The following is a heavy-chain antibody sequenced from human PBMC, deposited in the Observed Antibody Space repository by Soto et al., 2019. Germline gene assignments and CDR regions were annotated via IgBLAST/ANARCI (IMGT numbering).Heavy chain of an antibody. V-gene: IGHV3-48*01. CDR2: ISSSSSTI. Sequence: EVQLVESGGGLVQPGGSLRLSCAASGFTFSSYSMNWVRQAPGKGLEWVSYISSSSSTIYYADSVNGRFTISRDNAKNSLYLQMNSLRAEDTAVYYCARAGEKGDGWSDYWGQGTLVTVSS. CDR1: GFTFSSYS. J-gene: IGHJ4*02. CDR3: ARAGEKGDGWSDY. D-gene: IGHD2-15*01.